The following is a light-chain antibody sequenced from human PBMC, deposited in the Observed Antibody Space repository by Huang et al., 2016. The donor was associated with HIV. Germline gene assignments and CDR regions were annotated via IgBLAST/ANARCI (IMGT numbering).Light chain of an antibody. J-gene: IGKJ3*01. Sequence: EIVMTQSPATLSVSPGERATLHCRASQSVSSNLAWYQQKPGQAPRLLIYGASTRATGIPAMFSGRGSGTEFTLTISSLQSEDFAVYYCQQYNNWPCTFGPGTKVDIK. CDR2: GAS. CDR1: QSVSSN. V-gene: IGKV3-15*01. CDR3: QQYNNWPCT.